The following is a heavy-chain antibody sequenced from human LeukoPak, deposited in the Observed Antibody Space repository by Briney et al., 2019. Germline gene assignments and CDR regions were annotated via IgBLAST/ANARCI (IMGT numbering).Heavy chain of an antibody. CDR1: GYTFTSYY. Sequence: VASVKVSCKASGYTFTSYYMHWVRQAPGQGLEWMGIINPSGGSTSYAQKFQGRVTMTRDTSTSTVYMELSSLRSEDTAVYYCARDLFMRDLYGDYRYFDYWGQGTLVTVSS. CDR3: ARDLFMRDLYGDYRYFDY. CDR2: INPSGGST. D-gene: IGHD4-17*01. V-gene: IGHV1-46*01. J-gene: IGHJ4*02.